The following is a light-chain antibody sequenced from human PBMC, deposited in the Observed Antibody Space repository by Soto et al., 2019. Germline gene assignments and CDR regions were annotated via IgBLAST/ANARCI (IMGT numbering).Light chain of an antibody. Sequence: IVLTQSPATLSLSPGERATLSCRASPSVTNYLAWYQQRPGQAPRLLIYGAFNRATGIPARFSGSGSGTDFTLTISGLEPEDSAVFFCQQYGTSEIIFGQGTRLEIK. J-gene: IGKJ5*01. CDR3: QQYGTSEII. CDR1: PSVTNY. CDR2: GAF. V-gene: IGKV3-11*01.